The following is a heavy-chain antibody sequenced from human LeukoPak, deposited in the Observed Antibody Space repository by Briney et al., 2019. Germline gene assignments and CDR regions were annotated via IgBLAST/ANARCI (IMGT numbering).Heavy chain of an antibody. CDR1: EYSLSHLS. Sequence: ASVKLSCKISEYSLSHLSIHWARDAPGPGLEWMGGFDTENKKMVNPQRFQGRVTMTEDTSADTVSIELPGLRSEERELCFRATDRVYRSSGRSWGFFDYWGQGTLVIVSS. CDR3: ATDRVYRSSGRSWGFFDY. V-gene: IGHV1-24*01. D-gene: IGHD6-19*01. CDR2: FDTENKKM. J-gene: IGHJ4*02.